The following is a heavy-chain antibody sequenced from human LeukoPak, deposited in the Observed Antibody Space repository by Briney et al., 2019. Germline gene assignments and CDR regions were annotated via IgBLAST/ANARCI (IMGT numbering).Heavy chain of an antibody. CDR3: ARDVEVDTAMVTSSFTLGY. CDR2: INPSGGST. D-gene: IGHD5-18*01. Sequence: ASVTVSCTASGYTFTSYYMHWVRQAPGQGLEWMGIINPSGGSTSYAQKFQGRVTMTRDTSTSIVYMELSSLRSEDTAVYYCARDVEVDTAMVTSSFTLGYWGQGTLVTVSS. J-gene: IGHJ4*02. CDR1: GYTFTSYY. V-gene: IGHV1-46*01.